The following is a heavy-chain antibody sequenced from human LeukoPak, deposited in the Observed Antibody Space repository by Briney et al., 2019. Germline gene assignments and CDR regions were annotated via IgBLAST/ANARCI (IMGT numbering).Heavy chain of an antibody. CDR3: ARESYYYDSSGYYVYYFDY. D-gene: IGHD3-22*01. J-gene: IGHJ4*02. Sequence: PGGSLRLSCAASGFTFSDYYMSWIRQAPGKGLEWVSYISSSGSTIYYADSMKGRFTISRDNAKNSLYIQMNSLRAEDTAVYYSARESYYYDSSGYYVYYFDYWGQGTLVTVSS. V-gene: IGHV3-11*01. CDR2: ISSSGSTI. CDR1: GFTFSDYY.